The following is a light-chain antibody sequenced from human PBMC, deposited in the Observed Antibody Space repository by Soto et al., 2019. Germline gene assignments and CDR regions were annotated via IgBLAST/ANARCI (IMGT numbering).Light chain of an antibody. CDR1: QGISNY. Sequence: DIQMTQSPYSLSASVGDRVTITCRASQGISNYLAWYQQKHGKVPKLLIYDASALQSGVPSRFSGSGSGTDFTLTISSLQPEDIATYYCQEYNNVLFTFGPGTKVEIK. J-gene: IGKJ3*01. CDR3: QEYNNVLFT. V-gene: IGKV1-27*01. CDR2: DAS.